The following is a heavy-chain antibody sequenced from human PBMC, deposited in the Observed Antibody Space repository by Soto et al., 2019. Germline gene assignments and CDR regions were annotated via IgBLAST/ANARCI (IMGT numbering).Heavy chain of an antibody. D-gene: IGHD3-10*01. CDR1: GGSFSGYY. J-gene: IGHJ5*02. Sequence: SETLSLTCAVYGGSFSGYYWSWIRQPPGKGLEWIGEINHSGSTNYNPSLKSRVTISVDTSKNQFSLKLSSVTAADTAVYYCARARSSSLRGYNWFDPWGQGTLVTVSS. V-gene: IGHV4-34*01. CDR3: ARARSSSLRGYNWFDP. CDR2: INHSGST.